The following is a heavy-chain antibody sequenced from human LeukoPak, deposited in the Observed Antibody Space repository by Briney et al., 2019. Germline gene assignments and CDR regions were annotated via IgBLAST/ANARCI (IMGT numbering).Heavy chain of an antibody. CDR3: ASGLYYYDSSGYYADFRYYYGMDV. J-gene: IGHJ6*02. D-gene: IGHD3-22*01. V-gene: IGHV4-34*01. CDR1: GGSFSGYY. CDR2: INHSGST. Sequence: SGTLSLTCAVYGGSFSGYYWSWIRQPPGKGLEWIGEINHSGSTNYNPSLKSRVTISVDTSKNQFSLKLSSVTAADTAVYSCASGLYYYDSSGYYADFRYYYGMDVWGQGTTVTVSS.